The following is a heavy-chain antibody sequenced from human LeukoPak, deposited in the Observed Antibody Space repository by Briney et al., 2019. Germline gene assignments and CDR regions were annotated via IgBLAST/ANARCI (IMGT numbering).Heavy chain of an antibody. D-gene: IGHD3-10*01. Sequence: GPSVKFSCKASGYTFTGYYMHWVRQAPGQGLEWTGWINPNSGGTNYAQKFQGRVTMTRDTSISTAYMELSRLGSDDTAVYYCARSYYYGSGSDFDYWGQGTLLTVSS. J-gene: IGHJ4*02. V-gene: IGHV1-2*02. CDR2: INPNSGGT. CDR1: GYTFTGYY. CDR3: ARSYYYGSGSDFDY.